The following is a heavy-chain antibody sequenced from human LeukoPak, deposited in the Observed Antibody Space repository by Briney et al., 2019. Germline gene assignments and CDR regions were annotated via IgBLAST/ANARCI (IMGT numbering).Heavy chain of an antibody. CDR2: ISAYNGNT. CDR3: ARPRPIAAAGTWDYFDY. J-gene: IGHJ4*02. CDR1: GYTFTSYG. D-gene: IGHD6-13*01. Sequence: ASVKVSCKASGYTFTSYGISWVRQAPGQGLEWMGWISAYNGNTNYAQKLQGKVTMTTDTSTSTAYMELRSLRSDDTAVYYCARPRPIAAAGTWDYFDYWGQGTLVTVSS. V-gene: IGHV1-18*01.